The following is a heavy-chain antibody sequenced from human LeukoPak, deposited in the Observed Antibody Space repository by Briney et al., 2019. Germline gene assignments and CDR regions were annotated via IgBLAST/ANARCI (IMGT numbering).Heavy chain of an antibody. D-gene: IGHD5-24*01. CDR1: GFTFSSYW. CDR3: ARDLDMAPFDY. Sequence: GGSQRLSCAASGFTFSSYWMSWVRQAPGKGLEWVANIKQDGSEKYYVDSVKGRFTISRDNAKNSLYLQMNSLRAEDTAVYYCARDLDMAPFDYWGQGTLVTVSS. V-gene: IGHV3-7*01. CDR2: IKQDGSEK. J-gene: IGHJ4*02.